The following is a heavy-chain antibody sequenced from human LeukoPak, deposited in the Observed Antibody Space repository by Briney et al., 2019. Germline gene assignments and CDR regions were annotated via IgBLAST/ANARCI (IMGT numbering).Heavy chain of an antibody. D-gene: IGHD6-6*01. CDR3: ARAAQVTGRPNLGGHFDY. CDR2: ISSSSSYI. CDR1: GFTFSNYS. J-gene: IGHJ4*02. V-gene: IGHV3-21*01. Sequence: GGSLRLSCAVSGFTFSNYSMNWVRQAPGKGLEWVSSISSSSSYIYYAHSVKGRFTISRDNAKNSLYLQMNSLRAEDTAVYYCARAAQVTGRPNLGGHFDYWGQGTLVTVSS.